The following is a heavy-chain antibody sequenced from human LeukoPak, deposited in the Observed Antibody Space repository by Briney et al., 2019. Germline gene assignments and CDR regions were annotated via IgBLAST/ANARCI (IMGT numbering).Heavy chain of an antibody. CDR2: INSDGSST. D-gene: IGHD6-19*01. J-gene: IGHJ4*02. Sequence: PGRSLRLSCAASGFTFSSYWMHWVRQVPGKGLVWVSRINSDGSSTSYADSVKGRFTISRDNAKNTLYRQMNSLRAEDTAVYYCARAVAGSFDYWGQGTLVTVSS. CDR1: GFTFSSYW. V-gene: IGHV3-74*01. CDR3: ARAVAGSFDY.